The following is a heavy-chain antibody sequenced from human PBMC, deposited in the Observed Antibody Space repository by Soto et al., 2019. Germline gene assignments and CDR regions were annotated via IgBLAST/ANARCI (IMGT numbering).Heavy chain of an antibody. CDR2: SSNSGTFT. CDR3: ARSGDNYNVLDY. Sequence: QVPLVESGGGLVQPGGSLRLTCAASGFSISDHYMSWIRQAPGKGLEWVSYSSNSGTFTKYADSVKGRFSISRDNAKNSLYLEINSLRGEDTAIYYCARSGDNYNVLDYWGQGTPVTVSS. D-gene: IGHD3-10*02. CDR1: GFSISDHY. J-gene: IGHJ4*02. V-gene: IGHV3-11*05.